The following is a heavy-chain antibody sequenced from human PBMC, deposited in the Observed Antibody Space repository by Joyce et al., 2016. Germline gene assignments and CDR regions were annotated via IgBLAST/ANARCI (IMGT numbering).Heavy chain of an antibody. CDR3: ARSQWLAPLIY. J-gene: IGHJ4*02. CDR2: ITNSGAT. CDR1: SGPFSGFF. V-gene: IGHV4-34*01. Sequence: ETLSLTCAVYSGPFSGFFWSWVRQPPGKGLEWIGDITNSGATHYNPSLKSRLTMSVDTSRKEFSLKLSSVTVADTAIYYCARSQWLAPLIYWGQGTPVTVSS. D-gene: IGHD6-19*01.